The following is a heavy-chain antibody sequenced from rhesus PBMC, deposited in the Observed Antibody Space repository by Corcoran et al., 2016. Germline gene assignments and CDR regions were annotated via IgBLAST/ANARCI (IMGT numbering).Heavy chain of an antibody. CDR2: INTDTGNP. V-gene: IGHV7-114*01. Sequence: QVQLVQSGAEVKQPGASVTVSCKASGYSFTYYGMNWVRQATGQRLEWMGWINTDTGNPTYAQGFKDRFTFSMDTSIATAYLHISSLKTEDTAVYYCARLTCVGAGCKYDSWGQGVLVTVST. D-gene: IGHD2-39*02. J-gene: IGHJ4*01. CDR1: GYSFTYYG. CDR3: ARLTCVGAGCKYDS.